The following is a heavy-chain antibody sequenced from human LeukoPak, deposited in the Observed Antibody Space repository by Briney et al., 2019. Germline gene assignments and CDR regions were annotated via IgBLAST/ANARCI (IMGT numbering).Heavy chain of an antibody. J-gene: IGHJ4*02. CDR2: MNPNSGDT. V-gene: IGHV1-8*01. Sequence: ASVKVSCEASGYTFTSYDINWARPATGQGLEWMGWMNPNSGDTGYSQKFQGRVTMTRNTSISTAYMELSSLRSEDTAVYYCARSYYDSSGSLFFDYWGQGTLVTVSS. CDR3: ARSYYDSSGSLFFDY. CDR1: GYTFTSYD. D-gene: IGHD3-22*01.